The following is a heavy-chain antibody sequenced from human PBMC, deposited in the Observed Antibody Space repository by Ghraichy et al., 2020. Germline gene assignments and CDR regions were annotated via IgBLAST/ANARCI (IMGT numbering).Heavy chain of an antibody. CDR1: SGSVDRSGYY. Sequence: ETLSLTCTVSSGSVDRSGYYWGWIRHTPGEGLQWIGSIYQSGNTYYNPSLSGRVTLSVDTSNNQFSLKVISVTAADTGLYYCARTAGYSSAWYFFDSWGKGALVTVSS. D-gene: IGHD6-25*01. J-gene: IGHJ4*02. V-gene: IGHV4-39*07. CDR3: ARTAGYSSAWYFFDS. CDR2: IYQSGNT.